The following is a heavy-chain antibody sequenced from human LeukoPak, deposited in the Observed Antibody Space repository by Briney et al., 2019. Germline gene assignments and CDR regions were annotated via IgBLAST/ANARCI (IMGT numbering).Heavy chain of an antibody. D-gene: IGHD1/OR15-1a*01. J-gene: IGHJ4*02. Sequence: GESLRISCKGSGYSFTNYWIAWVRQMPGKGLEWMGIIYPGDSDTRYSPSFQGQVTISADKSISTAYLQWSSLKASDAAMYYCARHREHTDPYYFDYWGQGTLVTVSS. CDR1: GYSFTNYW. CDR2: IYPGDSDT. V-gene: IGHV5-51*01. CDR3: ARHREHTDPYYFDY.